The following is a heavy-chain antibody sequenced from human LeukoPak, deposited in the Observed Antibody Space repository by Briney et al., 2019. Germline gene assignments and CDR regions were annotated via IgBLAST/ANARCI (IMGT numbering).Heavy chain of an antibody. D-gene: IGHD3-10*02. Sequence: GGSLRLSCVASGFTFSTYGMHWVRQAPGKGLEWVAFIRHDGSNKYHADSVKGRFTISRDNAKNSLYLQMNSLRAEDTAVYYCAELGITMIGGVWGKGTTVTISS. CDR1: GFTFSTYG. V-gene: IGHV3-30*02. CDR2: IRHDGSNK. CDR3: AELGITMIGGV. J-gene: IGHJ6*04.